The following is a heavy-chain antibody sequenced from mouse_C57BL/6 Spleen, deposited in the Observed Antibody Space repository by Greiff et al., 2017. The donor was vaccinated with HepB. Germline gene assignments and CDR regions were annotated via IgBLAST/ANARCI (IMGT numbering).Heavy chain of an antibody. Sequence: VQRVESGAELARPGASVKLSCKASGYTFTSYGISWVKQRTGQGLEWIGEIYPRSGNTYYNEKFKGKATLTADKSSSTAYMELRSLTSEDSAVYFCASRLRGFAYWGQGTLVTVSA. CDR1: GYTFTSYG. J-gene: IGHJ3*01. D-gene: IGHD1-1*01. CDR2: IYPRSGNT. CDR3: ASRLRGFAY. V-gene: IGHV1-81*01.